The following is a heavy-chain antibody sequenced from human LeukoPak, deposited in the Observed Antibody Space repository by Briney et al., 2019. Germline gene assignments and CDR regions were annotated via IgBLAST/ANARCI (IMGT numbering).Heavy chain of an antibody. D-gene: IGHD6-13*01. CDR3: AKGSPAYSSSWYET. J-gene: IGHJ5*02. V-gene: IGHV3-23*01. CDR1: GFTFSSYG. Sequence: GSLRLSCAASGFTFSSYGMSWVRQAPGKGLEWVSAISGSGGSTYYADSVKGRFTISRDNSKNTLYLQMNSLRAEDTAVYYCAKGSPAYSSSWYETWGQGTLVTVSS. CDR2: ISGSGGST.